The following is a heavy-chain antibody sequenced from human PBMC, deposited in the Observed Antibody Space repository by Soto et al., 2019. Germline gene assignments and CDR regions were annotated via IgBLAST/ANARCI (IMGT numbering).Heavy chain of an antibody. J-gene: IGHJ4*02. CDR1: GGSFSSYS. CDR3: TGDYGSGSYRFDY. V-gene: IGHV4-59*01. D-gene: IGHD3-10*01. CDR2: IYYSGST. Sequence: SETLSLTCTVSGGSFSSYSWSWIRQPPGKGLEWIGYIYYSGSTTYNPSLKSRLTMSVDTSKNQISLKLSSVTAADTAIYYCTGDYGSGSYRFDYWGQGTLVTVS.